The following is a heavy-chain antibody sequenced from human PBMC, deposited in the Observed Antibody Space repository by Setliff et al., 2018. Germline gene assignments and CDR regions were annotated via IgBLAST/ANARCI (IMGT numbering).Heavy chain of an antibody. CDR1: GYTLTELS. J-gene: IGHJ5*02. D-gene: IGHD6-13*01. CDR3: ARVRGSSPLWSWFDP. Sequence: ASVKVSCKVSGYTLTELSMHWVRQAPGKGLEWMGGFDPEDGETIYAQKFQGRVKLTADKSTSTASMELFSLRSEDTAVYYCARVRGSSPLWSWFDPWGQGTLVTVSS. V-gene: IGHV1-24*01. CDR2: FDPEDGET.